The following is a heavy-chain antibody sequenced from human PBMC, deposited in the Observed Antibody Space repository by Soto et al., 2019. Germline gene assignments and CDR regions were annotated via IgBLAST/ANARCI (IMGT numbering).Heavy chain of an antibody. V-gene: IGHV3-23*01. J-gene: IGHJ4*02. CDR3: AKDLSLLWFGDACDY. CDR1: GFTFSSYA. D-gene: IGHD3-10*01. Sequence: EVQLLESGGGLVQPGGSLRLSCAASGFTFSSYAMSWVRQAPGKGLEWVSAISGSGGSTYYADSVKGRFTISRDNSKNTLYQQMNSLRSEDTAGYYCAKDLSLLWFGDACDYWGQGTLVTVSS. CDR2: ISGSGGST.